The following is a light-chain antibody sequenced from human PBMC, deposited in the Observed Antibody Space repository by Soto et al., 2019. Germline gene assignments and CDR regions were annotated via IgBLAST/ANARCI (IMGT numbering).Light chain of an antibody. CDR1: PSVSSY. CDR2: DAS. V-gene: IGKV3-11*01. J-gene: IGKJ4*01. CDR3: QQYTSWPLT. Sequence: EIVLTQSPATLSLSPGERATLSCRASPSVSSYLAWYQQKAGQAPRLLIYDASNRATGIPARFSGSGSETEFTLTISSLQSEDFAVYYCQQYTSWPLTFGGGTKVEIK.